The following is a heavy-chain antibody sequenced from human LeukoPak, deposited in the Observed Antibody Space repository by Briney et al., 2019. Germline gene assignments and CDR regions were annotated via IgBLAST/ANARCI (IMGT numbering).Heavy chain of an antibody. CDR2: INNSGRTR. CDR1: GFTLSSYE. V-gene: IGHV3-48*03. Sequence: HTGGSLRLSCVASGFTLSSYEMNWVRQAPGKGLEWVSYINNSGRTRHYADSVKGRFTISRDNAENSLFLQMYSLRAEDTAVYYCARDKQWLPDYWGQGTLVTVSS. D-gene: IGHD6-19*01. CDR3: ARDKQWLPDY. J-gene: IGHJ4*02.